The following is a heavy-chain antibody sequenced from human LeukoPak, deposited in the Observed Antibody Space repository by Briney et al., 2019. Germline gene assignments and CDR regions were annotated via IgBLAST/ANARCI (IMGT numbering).Heavy chain of an antibody. CDR1: GGTFSSYA. Sequence: SVTVSCTASGGTFSSYAISWVRQAPGQGLEWMGGIIPIFGTANYAQKFQGRVTITTDESTSTAYMELSSLRSEDTAVYYCAGAHIVVVVAATPRYFDYWGQGTLVTVSS. CDR2: IIPIFGTA. D-gene: IGHD2-15*01. CDR3: AGAHIVVVVAATPRYFDY. V-gene: IGHV1-69*05. J-gene: IGHJ4*02.